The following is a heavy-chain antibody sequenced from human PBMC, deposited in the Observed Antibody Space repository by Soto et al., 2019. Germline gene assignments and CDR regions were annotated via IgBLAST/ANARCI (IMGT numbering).Heavy chain of an antibody. V-gene: IGHV4-59*03. D-gene: IGHD3-3*01. CDR2: ISDGGST. J-gene: IGHJ5*02. Sequence: PSETLSLTCNVSGGSIYTYYWNWIRQSPGKGLEWIGYISDGGSTNYNPSLKGRVTMSVDTSKNQFSLRLSSVTAADTAIYYCATRITVFGLLIPPFDPWGQGTQVTVSS. CDR3: ATRITVFGLLIPPFDP. CDR1: GGSIYTYY.